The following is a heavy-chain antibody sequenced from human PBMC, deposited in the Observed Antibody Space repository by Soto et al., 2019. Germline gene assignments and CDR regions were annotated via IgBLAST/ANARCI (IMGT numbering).Heavy chain of an antibody. V-gene: IGHV3-7*01. Sequence: GGSLRLSCAASGFTFSSYWMSWVRQAPGKGLEWVANIKQDGSEKYYVDSVKGRFTISRDNARNSLYLQMNSLRVEDTAVYYCAVPYGDSLYYYYGMDVWGQGTTVTVS. CDR3: AVPYGDSLYYYYGMDV. CDR2: IKQDGSEK. J-gene: IGHJ6*02. D-gene: IGHD4-17*01. CDR1: GFTFSSYW.